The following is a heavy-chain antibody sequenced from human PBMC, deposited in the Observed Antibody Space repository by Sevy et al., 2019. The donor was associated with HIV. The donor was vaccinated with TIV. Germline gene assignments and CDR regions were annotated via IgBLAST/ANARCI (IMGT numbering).Heavy chain of an antibody. Sequence: GGSLRLSCAASGFTFSSYAMHWVRQAPGKGLEWVAVFSYDGSNKYYADSVKGRFTISRDNSKNTLFLQMNSLRVEDTAVYYCARDWGGYCIINDCRPSYGMDVWGQGTTVTVSS. V-gene: IGHV3-30*04. D-gene: IGHD3-16*01. J-gene: IGHJ6*02. CDR1: GFTFSSYA. CDR3: ARDWGGYCIINDCRPSYGMDV. CDR2: FSYDGSNK.